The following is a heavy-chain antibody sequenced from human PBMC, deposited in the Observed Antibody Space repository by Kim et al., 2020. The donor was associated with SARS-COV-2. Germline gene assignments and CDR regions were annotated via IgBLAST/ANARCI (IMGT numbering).Heavy chain of an antibody. J-gene: IGHJ5*02. V-gene: IGHV4-38-2*02. Sequence: SETLSLTCTVSGYSITGNAYWTWIRQSPGKGLEWIGKMFPSGSPYYIPSLASRVSMSLDTSKNQFSLKLRSVTAADTAVYFCARGSGAVGAYRDLWGQG. CDR3: ARGSGAVGAYRDL. CDR2: MFPSGSP. D-gene: IGHD1-26*01. CDR1: GYSITGNAY.